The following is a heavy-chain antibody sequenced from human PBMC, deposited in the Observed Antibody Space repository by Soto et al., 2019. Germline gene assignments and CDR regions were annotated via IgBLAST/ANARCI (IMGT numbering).Heavy chain of an antibody. CDR3: ARVRRAVYYGMDV. J-gene: IGHJ6*01. V-gene: IGHV1-2*04. CDR2: INPNSGTT. CDR1: GYTFTDYY. Sequence: QVQLVQSGAEVKKPGASVKVSCKASGYTFTDYYMHWVQQAPGQRLEWMGWINPNSGTTNYAQKFQGWVTMARETSITTVYMEVSRLRSDDTAVYYCARVRRAVYYGMDVWGQGTAVTVSS.